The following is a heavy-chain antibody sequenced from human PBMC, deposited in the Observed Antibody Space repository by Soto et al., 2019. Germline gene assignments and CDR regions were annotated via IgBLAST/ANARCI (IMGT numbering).Heavy chain of an antibody. CDR2: IKQDGSEK. CDR3: ARDDMVAYYYYGMDV. CDR1: GFTFSSYW. J-gene: IGHJ6*02. D-gene: IGHD2-15*01. V-gene: IGHV3-7*01. Sequence: GGSLRLSCAASGFTFSSYWMSWVRQAPGKGLEWVANIKQDGSEKYYVDSVKGRFTISRDNAKNSLYLQMNSLRAEDTAVYYCARDDMVAYYYYGMDVWGQGTTVTVSS.